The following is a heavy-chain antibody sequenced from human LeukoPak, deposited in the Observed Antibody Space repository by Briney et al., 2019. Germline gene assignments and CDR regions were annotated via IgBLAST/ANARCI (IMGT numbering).Heavy chain of an antibody. CDR1: GFTFSDYW. CDR2: IKKDGSEK. J-gene: IGHJ6*02. Sequence: PGGSLRLSCVASGFTFSDYWMSWVRQAPGKGLEWVADIKKDGSEKEYVDSVKGRFTISRDNDKNSLYPQMDSLRAEDTAVYYCATYTNWVAGDVWGQGTTVSV. V-gene: IGHV3-7*01. D-gene: IGHD7-27*01. CDR3: ATYTNWVAGDV.